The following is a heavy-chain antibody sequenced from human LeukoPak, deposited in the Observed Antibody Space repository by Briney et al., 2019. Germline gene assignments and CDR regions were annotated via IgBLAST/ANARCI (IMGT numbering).Heavy chain of an antibody. CDR3: ARDWYYDFWSGYYGDHDHNKFDP. D-gene: IGHD3-3*01. J-gene: IGHJ5*02. CDR2: ISAYNGNT. CDR1: GYTFTSYG. V-gene: IGHV1-18*01. Sequence: GASVKVSCKASGYTFTSYGISWVRQAPGQGLEGMGWISAYNGNTNYAQKLQGRVTMTTDTSTSTAYMELRSLRSDDTAVYYCARDWYYDFWSGYYGDHDHNKFDPWGQGTLVTVSS.